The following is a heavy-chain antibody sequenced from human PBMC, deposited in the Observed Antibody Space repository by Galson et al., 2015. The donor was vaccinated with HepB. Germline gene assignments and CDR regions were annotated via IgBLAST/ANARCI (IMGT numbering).Heavy chain of an antibody. J-gene: IGHJ4*02. D-gene: IGHD3-22*01. Sequence: SLRLSCAASGFTFNNAWLSWVRQAPGKGLEWVGLIKSKTDGETTDYAAPVKSGFAISRDDSKNTLYLQMNRLKTEDTGLYYCTTVGAYYYDSFDYWGQGTLVAVSS. CDR3: TTVGAYYYDSFDY. CDR1: GFTFNNAW. CDR2: IKSKTDGETT. V-gene: IGHV3-15*01.